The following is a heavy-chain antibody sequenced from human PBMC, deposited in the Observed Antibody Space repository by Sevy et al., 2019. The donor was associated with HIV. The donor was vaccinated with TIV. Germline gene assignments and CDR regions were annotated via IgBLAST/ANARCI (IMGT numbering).Heavy chain of an antibody. CDR3: ARDDGSGTHLEY. CDR1: GYSFSTYA. D-gene: IGHD3-10*01. Sequence: ASVKVSCKASGYSFSTYAIHWVCQAPGQRLEWLGWISAVNGNAKYSQKFQDRVTIIRDASATTTYMELKSLRSEDTAIYYCARDDGSGTHLEYWGQGTLVTVSS. CDR2: ISAVNGNA. J-gene: IGHJ4*02. V-gene: IGHV1-3*01.